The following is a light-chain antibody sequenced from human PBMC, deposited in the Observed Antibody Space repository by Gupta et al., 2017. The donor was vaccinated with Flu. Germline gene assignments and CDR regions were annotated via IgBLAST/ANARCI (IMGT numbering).Light chain of an antibody. Sequence: VTLGKSASISCRASQGRVYSDGNTYLNWFQQRPGQSPRRLIYMVTKRDSGVPDRFSGSGSGTDFTLTISRVEAEDVGVYFCRQGAHWPWAFGQGTKLEIK. CDR1: QGRVYSDGNTY. CDR2: MVT. J-gene: IGKJ1*01. V-gene: IGKV2-30*01. CDR3: RQGAHWPWA.